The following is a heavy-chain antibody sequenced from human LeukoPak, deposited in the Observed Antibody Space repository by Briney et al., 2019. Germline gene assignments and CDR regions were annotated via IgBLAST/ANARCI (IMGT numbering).Heavy chain of an antibody. Sequence: GGSLRLSCAAFGFTFSSYWMSWVRQAPGKGLEWVANIKQDGSEKYYVDSVKGRFTISRDNAKNSLYLQMNSLRAEDTAVYYCAREGAGSRTLFDYWGQGTLVTVSS. D-gene: IGHD1-14*01. CDR2: IKQDGSEK. V-gene: IGHV3-7*01. CDR1: GFTFSSYW. CDR3: AREGAGSRTLFDY. J-gene: IGHJ4*02.